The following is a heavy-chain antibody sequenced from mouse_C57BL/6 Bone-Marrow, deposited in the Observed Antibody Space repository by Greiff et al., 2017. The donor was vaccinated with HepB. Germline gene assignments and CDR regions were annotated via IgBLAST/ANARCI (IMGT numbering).Heavy chain of an antibody. J-gene: IGHJ1*03. Sequence: DVQLQESGAELVKPGASVKLSCTASGFNIKDYYMHWVKQRTEQGLEWIGRIDPEDGETKYAPKFQGKATITADTSSNTAYLQLSSLTSEDTAVYYCAYYDGDHVWYFDVWGTGTTVTVSS. CDR1: GFNIKDYY. D-gene: IGHD1-1*01. CDR2: IDPEDGET. CDR3: AYYDGDHVWYFDV. V-gene: IGHV14-2*01.